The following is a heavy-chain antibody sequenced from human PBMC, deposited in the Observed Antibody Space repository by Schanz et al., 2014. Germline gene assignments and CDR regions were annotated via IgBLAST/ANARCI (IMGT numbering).Heavy chain of an antibody. CDR1: GYAFSDYG. Sequence: QVQLEQSGAEVKKPGASVKVSCKTSGYAFSDYGITWVRQAPGQGLQWMGWINVGNGNMKYSQKFQGRVTITRDTSASTAYMELTSLRSEDTAVYYCARGRGFYDYWGQGTLVTVSS. V-gene: IGHV1-18*01. CDR2: INVGNGNM. D-gene: IGHD3-10*01. CDR3: ARGRGFYDY. J-gene: IGHJ4*02.